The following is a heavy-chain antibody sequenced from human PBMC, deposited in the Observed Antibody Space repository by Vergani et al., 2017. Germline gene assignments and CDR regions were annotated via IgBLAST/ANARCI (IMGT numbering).Heavy chain of an antibody. J-gene: IGHJ4*02. CDR3: ARGIVGGLEFDN. Sequence: EVRLAESGGGLVQPVGSLRLSCAVSGFTFTSYSMNWVRQAPGKGLEWVSYISGVGDTINYADSVKGRFTISRDNSLHLQMNSLRVEDTAVYYCARGIVGGLEFDNWGQGTLVTVSS. CDR1: GFTFTSYS. CDR2: ISGVGDTI. V-gene: IGHV3-48*01. D-gene: IGHD1-26*01.